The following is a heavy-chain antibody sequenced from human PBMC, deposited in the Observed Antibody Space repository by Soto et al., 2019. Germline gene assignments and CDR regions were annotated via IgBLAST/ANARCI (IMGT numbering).Heavy chain of an antibody. Sequence: SETLSLTCTVSGGSISSFYWSWIRQPPGKGLELIGYMYYSGSTNYNPSLKSRVTLSVDTSKNQFSLKLSSVTAADTAVYYCAREDEAYSAYLDYWGQGTLVTVS. V-gene: IGHV4-59*01. CDR1: GGSISSFY. CDR2: MYYSGST. D-gene: IGHD5-12*01. CDR3: AREDEAYSAYLDY. J-gene: IGHJ4*02.